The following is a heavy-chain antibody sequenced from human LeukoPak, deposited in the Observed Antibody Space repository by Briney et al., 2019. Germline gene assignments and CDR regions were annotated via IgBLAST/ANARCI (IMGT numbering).Heavy chain of an antibody. CDR3: ARDRSSSWFYVDY. D-gene: IGHD6-13*01. Sequence: ASVKVSCKASGYTFTGYYMHWVRQAPGQGLEWMGWINPNSGGTNYAQKFQGWVTMTRDTSISTAYMELSGLRSDDTAVYYCARDRSSSWFYVDYWGQGTLVTVSS. V-gene: IGHV1-2*04. J-gene: IGHJ4*02. CDR2: INPNSGGT. CDR1: GYTFTGYY.